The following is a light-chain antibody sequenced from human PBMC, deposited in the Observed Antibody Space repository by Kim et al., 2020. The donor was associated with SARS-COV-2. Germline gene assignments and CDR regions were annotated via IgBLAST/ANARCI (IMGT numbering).Light chain of an antibody. CDR2: DVT. V-gene: IGLV2-8*01. J-gene: IGLJ2*01. Sequence: QSGTMSCTGTSSDIGGYYYVSWYHQHTGKAPKVLIYDVTKRPSGVPDRFSGSKSGNTASLTVSGLQAEDEADYYCSSYAGRNTLVFGGGTQLTVL. CDR1: SSDIGGYYY. CDR3: SSYAGRNTLV.